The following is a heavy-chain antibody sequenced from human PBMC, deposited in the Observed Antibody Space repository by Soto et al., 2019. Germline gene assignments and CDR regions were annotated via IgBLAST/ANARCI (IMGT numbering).Heavy chain of an antibody. CDR1: GGSFSGYY. J-gene: IGHJ4*02. D-gene: IGHD2-2*02. CDR3: ARGGPNCSSTSCYTDFDY. CDR2: INHSGST. Sequence: PSETLSLTCAVYGGSFSGYYWSWIRQPPGKRLEWIVEINHSGSTNYNPSLKSRVTISLDSSNNLFSLKLSSVTAADTALYYFARGGPNCSSTSCYTDFDYWGQGTLVTVSS. V-gene: IGHV4-34*01.